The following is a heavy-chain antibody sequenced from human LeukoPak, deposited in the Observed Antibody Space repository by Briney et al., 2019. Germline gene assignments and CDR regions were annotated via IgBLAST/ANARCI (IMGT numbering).Heavy chain of an antibody. CDR3: ASPGYSSGWYWVY. CDR1: GGSISSYY. CDR2: IYTSGST. Sequence: SETLSLTCTVSGGSISSYYWSWIRQPAGKGLEWIGRIYTSGSTNYNPSLKSRVTMSVDTSKNQFSLKLSSVTAEDTAVYYCASPGYSSGWYWVYWGQGTLVTVSS. D-gene: IGHD6-19*01. J-gene: IGHJ4*02. V-gene: IGHV4-4*07.